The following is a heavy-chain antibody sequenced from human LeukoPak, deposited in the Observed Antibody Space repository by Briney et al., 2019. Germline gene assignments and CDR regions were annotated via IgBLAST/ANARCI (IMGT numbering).Heavy chain of an antibody. Sequence: GSLRLSCAASGFTVSNNYMSWVRQAPGKGLEWVAVISYDGSNKYYGDSVKGRFTISRDNSKNTLYLQMNSLRAEDTAVYYCAKSTAYYYDSSGSIFDYWGQGTLVTVSS. CDR2: ISYDGSNK. D-gene: IGHD3-22*01. J-gene: IGHJ4*02. CDR3: AKSTAYYYDSSGSIFDY. V-gene: IGHV3-30*18. CDR1: GFTVSNNY.